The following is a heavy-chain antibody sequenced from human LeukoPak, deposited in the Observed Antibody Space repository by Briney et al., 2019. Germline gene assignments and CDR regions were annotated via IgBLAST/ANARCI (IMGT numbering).Heavy chain of an antibody. V-gene: IGHV3-15*01. Sequence: GGSLRLSCAASGFTFTSYTMNWVRQAPGKGLEWVGRIKSKTDGGTTDYAAPVRGRFTISRDDSKNTLYLQMNSLKTEDTAVYYCTTDLFCSSTSCQEYYFDYWGQGTLVTVSS. CDR2: IKSKTDGGTT. CDR3: TTDLFCSSTSCQEYYFDY. CDR1: GFTFTSYT. J-gene: IGHJ4*02. D-gene: IGHD2-2*01.